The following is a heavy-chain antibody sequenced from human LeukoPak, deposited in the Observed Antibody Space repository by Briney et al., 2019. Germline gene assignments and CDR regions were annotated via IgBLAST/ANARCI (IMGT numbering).Heavy chain of an antibody. Sequence: PGGSLRLSCAASGFTVNTNGMHWVRQAPGKGLEWVGVISNDGTNQYYTDSVKGRFTISRDNSKTTLFLQMDSLRPEDTALYYCARAGYSSAWYWGHFDLWGRGTLVTVSS. CDR3: ARAGYSSAWYWGHFDL. V-gene: IGHV3-30*03. CDR1: GFTVNTNG. J-gene: IGHJ2*01. CDR2: ISNDGTNQ. D-gene: IGHD6-19*01.